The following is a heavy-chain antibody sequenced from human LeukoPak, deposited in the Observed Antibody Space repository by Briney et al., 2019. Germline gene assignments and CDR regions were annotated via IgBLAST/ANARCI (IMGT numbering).Heavy chain of an antibody. CDR2: IWHDGSDK. Sequence: GRSLRLSCAASGFTFSSYGMHWVRQAPGKGLDWVAVIWHDGSDKYYADSVKGRFTISRDNSKNTLYLQMNSLRAEDTAVYYCAANFDFWGQGTLVTVSS. V-gene: IGHV3-33*08. CDR1: GFTFSSYG. CDR3: AANFDF. J-gene: IGHJ4*02.